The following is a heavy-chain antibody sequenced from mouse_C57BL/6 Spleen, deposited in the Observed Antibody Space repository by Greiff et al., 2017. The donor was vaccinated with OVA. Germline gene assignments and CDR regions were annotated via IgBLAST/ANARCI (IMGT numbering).Heavy chain of an antibody. CDR2: INPYNGGT. CDR1: GYTFTDYY. D-gene: IGHD4-1*01. Sequence: VQLKQSGPVLVKPGASVKMSCKASGYTFTDYYMNWVKQSHGKSLEWIGVINPYNGGTSYNQKFKGKATLTVDKSSSTAYMELNSLTSEDSAVYYCARRKELGYFDYWGQGTTLTVSS. CDR3: ARRKELGYFDY. J-gene: IGHJ2*01. V-gene: IGHV1-19*01.